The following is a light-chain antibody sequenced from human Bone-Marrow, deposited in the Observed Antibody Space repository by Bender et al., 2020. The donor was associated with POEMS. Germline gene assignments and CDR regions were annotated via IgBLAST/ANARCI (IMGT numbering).Light chain of an antibody. V-gene: IGLV2-23*01. CDR1: SSDIGSYNL. J-gene: IGLJ3*02. CDR3: AAWDDRLNGWV. CDR2: ADN. Sequence: QSALTQPASVSGSPGQSITISCTGTSSDIGSYNLVSWYQQHPGKAPKVMIYADNERPSGVSNRFSGSKSGYTASLTITGLLSEDEADYYCAAWDDRLNGWVFGGGTKLTVL.